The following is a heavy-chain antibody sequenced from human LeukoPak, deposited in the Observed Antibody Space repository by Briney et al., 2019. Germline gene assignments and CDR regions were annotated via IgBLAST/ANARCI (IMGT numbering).Heavy chain of an antibody. CDR2: IYACGSANHNRT. CDR3: ARGGSGTYPGSV. Sequence: SETLSLTCSVSGGSISSYYWSWIRQPAGKGLEWIGRIYACGSANHNRTNYNPSLKSRVTVSLDSSKNQFSLDLNSVTAADTAVYYCARGGSGTYPGSVWGQGILVTVSS. CDR1: GGSISSYY. V-gene: IGHV4-4*07. D-gene: IGHD1-26*01. J-gene: IGHJ4*02.